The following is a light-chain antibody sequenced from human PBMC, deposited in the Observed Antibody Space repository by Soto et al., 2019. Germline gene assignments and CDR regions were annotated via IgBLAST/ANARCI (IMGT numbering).Light chain of an antibody. CDR3: CSYTTSSTYV. CDR2: DVS. Sequence: QSALTQPASVSGSPGQSIAISCTGTSSDVGGYNYVSSYQQHPGKAPKLMIYDVSNRPSGVSNRFSGSKSGNTASLTISGLQAEDEADYYCCSYTTSSTYVFGTGTKLTVL. CDR1: SSDVGGYNY. J-gene: IGLJ1*01. V-gene: IGLV2-14*03.